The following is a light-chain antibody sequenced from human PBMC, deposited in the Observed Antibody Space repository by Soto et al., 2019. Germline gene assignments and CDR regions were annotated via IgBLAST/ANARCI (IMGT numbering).Light chain of an antibody. CDR2: AAS. CDR1: QSISFY. Sequence: DIQMTQSPSSLSASVGDRVTITCRASQSISFYVNWYQQKPGKAPRLLIYAASRLQSGVSSRFSGSGSGTDFTLIISSLQPEDFATYYCQESHSSPYIFGQGTELEIK. CDR3: QESHSSPYI. V-gene: IGKV1-39*01. J-gene: IGKJ2*01.